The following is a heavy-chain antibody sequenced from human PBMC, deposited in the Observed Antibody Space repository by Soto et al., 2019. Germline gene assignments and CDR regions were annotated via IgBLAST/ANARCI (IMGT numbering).Heavy chain of an antibody. D-gene: IGHD3-16*01. CDR3: ARDRVQDGSEYYAFDS. Sequence: QVQLVESGGGVVQPGRSLRLSCAASGFTLSSYAMHWVRQAPGKGLEWVAVISCAGTSTYYADSVRGRFTISRDKSKDTVYLQLHSVSTEDTAVYKCARDRVQDGSEYYAFDSWGQWTLVTVSS. CDR1: GFTLSSYA. CDR2: ISCAGTST. J-gene: IGHJ4*02. V-gene: IGHV3-30-3*01.